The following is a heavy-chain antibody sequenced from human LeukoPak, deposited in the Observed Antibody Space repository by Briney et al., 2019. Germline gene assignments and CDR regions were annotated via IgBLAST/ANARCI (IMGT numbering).Heavy chain of an antibody. J-gene: IGHJ5*02. D-gene: IGHD3-10*01. CDR3: AREKSGILWFGELSDWFDP. V-gene: IGHV3-48*04. CDR1: GFTFSSYW. Sequence: PGGSLRLSCAASGFTFSSYWMSWVRQAPGKGLEWVSYISSSGSTIYYADSVKGRFTISRDSAKNSLYLQMNSLRAEDTAVYYCAREKSGILWFGELSDWFDPWGQGTLVTVSS. CDR2: ISSSGSTI.